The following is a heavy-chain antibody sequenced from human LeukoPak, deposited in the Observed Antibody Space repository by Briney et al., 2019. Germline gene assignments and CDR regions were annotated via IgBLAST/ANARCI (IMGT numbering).Heavy chain of an antibody. CDR3: AKSRDSSGYYIGY. Sequence: PGGSLRLSCAASGFTFSSYAMHWVRQAPGKGLEWVAVISYDGSNKYYADSVKGRFTISRDNSKNTLYLQMNSLRAEDTAVYYCAKSRDSSGYYIGYWGQGTLVTVSS. CDR2: ISYDGSNK. D-gene: IGHD3-22*01. J-gene: IGHJ4*02. CDR1: GFTFSSYA. V-gene: IGHV3-30*04.